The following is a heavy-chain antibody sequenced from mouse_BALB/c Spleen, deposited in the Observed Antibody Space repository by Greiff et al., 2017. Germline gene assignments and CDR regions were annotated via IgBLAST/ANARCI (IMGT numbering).Heavy chain of an antibody. V-gene: IGHV1S137*01. D-gene: IGHD2-1*01. CDR2: ISTYYGDA. Sequence: QVQLQQSGAELVRPGVSVKISCKGSGYTFTDYAMHWVKQSHAKSLEWIGVISTYYGDASYNQKFKGKATMTVDKSSSTAYMELARLTSEDSAIYYCARKSLYYGTLFDYWGQGTTLTVSS. J-gene: IGHJ2*01. CDR1: GYTFTDYA. CDR3: ARKSLYYGTLFDY.